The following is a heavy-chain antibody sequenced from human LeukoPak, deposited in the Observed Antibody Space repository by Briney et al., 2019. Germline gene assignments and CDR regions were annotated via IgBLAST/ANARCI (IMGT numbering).Heavy chain of an antibody. CDR3: ARDPFDY. J-gene: IGHJ4*02. CDR1: GFTFSTYW. CDR2: INSEGSST. V-gene: IGHV3-74*01. Sequence: GGSLTLLCAACGFTFSTYWMHWVRQGSGKGLVWVSRINSEGSSTSYADSVKGRFTIYRDNAKNTLYLQMNSLRAEDTAVYYCARDPFDYWGQGTLVTVSS.